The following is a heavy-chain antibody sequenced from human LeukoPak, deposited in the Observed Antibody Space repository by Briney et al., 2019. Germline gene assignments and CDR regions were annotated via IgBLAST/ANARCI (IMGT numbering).Heavy chain of an antibody. CDR3: ARGGRCRRAACGAIDY. D-gene: IGHD1-26*01. V-gene: IGHV4-34*01. J-gene: IGHJ4*02. CDR2: INHSGST. CDR1: GGSSSGYY. Sequence: SETLSLTCAVYGGSSSGYYWSWVRQPPGKGLEWIGEINHSGSTNYNPSLKSRVTISVDTSKNQFSLKLSSVTAADTAVYYCARGGRCRRAACGAIDYWGQGTLVTVSS.